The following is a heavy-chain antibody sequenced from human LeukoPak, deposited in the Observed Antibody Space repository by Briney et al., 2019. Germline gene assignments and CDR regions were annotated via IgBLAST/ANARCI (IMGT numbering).Heavy chain of an antibody. CDR1: GYSFTSYW. CDR3: ASSSSTSSRLADY. J-gene: IGHJ4*02. D-gene: IGHD2-2*01. V-gene: IGHV5-51*01. Sequence: GESLKISCKGSGYSFTSYWIAWVRQMPGKGLEWMGIIYPDDSDTRYSPSFQGQVTISADKSISTAYLQWSSLKASDTAMYYCASSSSTSSRLADYWGQGTLVTVSS. CDR2: IYPDDSDT.